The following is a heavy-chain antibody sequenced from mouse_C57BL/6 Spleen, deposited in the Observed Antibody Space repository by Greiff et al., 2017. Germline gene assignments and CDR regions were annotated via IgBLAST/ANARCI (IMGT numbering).Heavy chain of an antibody. J-gene: IGHJ4*01. CDR3: ARRESDAMDY. Sequence: QVQLKQSGAELVKPGASVKLSCKASGYTFTSYWMQWVKQRPGQGLEWIGEIDPSDSYTNYNQKFKGKATLTVDTSSSTAYMQLSSLTSEDSAVYYCARRESDAMDYWGQGTSVTVSS. CDR1: GYTFTSYW. CDR2: IDPSDSYT. V-gene: IGHV1-50*01.